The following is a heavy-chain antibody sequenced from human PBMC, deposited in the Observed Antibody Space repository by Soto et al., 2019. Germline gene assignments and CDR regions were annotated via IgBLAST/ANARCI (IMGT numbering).Heavy chain of an antibody. CDR2: ISGSGGIT. V-gene: IGHV3-23*01. J-gene: IGHJ4*02. CDR3: AKDRGGVPTEQLADY. D-gene: IGHD2-15*01. CDR1: GFTFSSYA. Sequence: PGGSLRLSCAASGFTFSSYAMSWVRQAPGKGLEWVSAISGSGGITYYADSVKGRFTISRDNSKNTLYLQMNNLRAEDTAIYYCAKDRGGVPTEQLADYWGQGTLVTVSS.